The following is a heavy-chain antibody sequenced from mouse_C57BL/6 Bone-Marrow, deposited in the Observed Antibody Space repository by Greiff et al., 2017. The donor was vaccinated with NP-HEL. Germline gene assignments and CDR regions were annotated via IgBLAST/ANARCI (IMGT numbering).Heavy chain of an antibody. CDR1: GFSLTSYG. CDR2: IWSDGST. Sequence: VQLVESGPGLVAPSQSLSITCTVSGFSLTSYGVHWVRQPPGKGLEWLVVIWSDGSTTYNSALKSRLSISKDNSKSQVFLKMNSLQTDDTATYYCARLYDYDGAWFAYWGQGTLVTVSA. D-gene: IGHD2-4*01. CDR3: ARLYDYDGAWFAY. J-gene: IGHJ3*01. V-gene: IGHV2-6*03.